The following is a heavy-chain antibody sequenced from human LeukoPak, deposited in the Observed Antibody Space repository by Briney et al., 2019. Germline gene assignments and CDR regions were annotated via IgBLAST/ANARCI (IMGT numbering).Heavy chain of an antibody. V-gene: IGHV3-74*01. Sequence: GGSLKLSCAASGFTFSSSWMHWVRQSPGKGLVWVSRLNDDGSTTTYADSVKGRFTISRDNSKNTLYLQMNRLRPEDTAVYYCARGTVTAPDYWGQGTLVTVSS. CDR2: LNDDGSTT. CDR1: GFTFSSSW. D-gene: IGHD2-21*02. CDR3: ARGTVTAPDY. J-gene: IGHJ4*02.